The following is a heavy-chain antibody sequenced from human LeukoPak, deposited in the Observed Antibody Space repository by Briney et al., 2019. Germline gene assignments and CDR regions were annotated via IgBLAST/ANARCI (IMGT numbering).Heavy chain of an antibody. Sequence: GGSLRLSCAASGFTFSSYSMNWVRQAPGKGLEWVSSISSSSSYIYYADSVKGRFTISRDNAKNSLYLQMNSLRAEDTAVYYCARDFRWELDQGDYWGQGTLVTVSS. CDR1: GFTFSSYS. CDR2: ISSSSSYI. J-gene: IGHJ4*02. CDR3: ARDFRWELDQGDY. D-gene: IGHD1-26*01. V-gene: IGHV3-21*01.